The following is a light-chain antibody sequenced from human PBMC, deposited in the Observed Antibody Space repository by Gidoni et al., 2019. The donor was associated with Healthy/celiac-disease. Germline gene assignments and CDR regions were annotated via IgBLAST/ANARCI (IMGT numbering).Light chain of an antibody. CDR2: AAS. CDR3: QQSYSTPRT. V-gene: IGKV1-39*01. J-gene: IGKJ1*01. Sequence: DIQMNQSPSSLSASVGDRVTITCRASPSISSHLNWYQQKPGKAPKLLIYAASSLQSGVPSRFSGSGSGTDFTLTISSLQPEDFATYYCQQSYSTPRTFGQGTKVEIK. CDR1: PSISSH.